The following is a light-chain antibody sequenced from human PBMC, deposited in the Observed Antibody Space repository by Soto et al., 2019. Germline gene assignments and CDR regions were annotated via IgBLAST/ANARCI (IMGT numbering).Light chain of an antibody. CDR1: NSNIGINS. V-gene: IGLV1-44*01. CDR3: AAWDDSLNGVV. J-gene: IGLJ2*01. CDR2: SDN. Sequence: QSVLTQPPSASGTPGQRVTISCSGSNSNIGINSVNWYHQLPGTAPKLLIYSDNQRPSGVPDRFSGSKSGTSASLAISGLQSEDEADYYCAAWDDSLNGVVFGGGTKLTVL.